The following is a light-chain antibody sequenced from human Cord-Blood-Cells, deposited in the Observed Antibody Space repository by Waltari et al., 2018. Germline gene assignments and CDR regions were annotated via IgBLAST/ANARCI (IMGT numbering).Light chain of an antibody. V-gene: IGKV4-1*01. CDR3: QQYYSTPHT. Sequence: DIVMTQSPDSLAASLGERATITCTSSKSVLYSSNNKNYLAWYQQKPGQPPKLLIYWASTRESGVPDRFSGSGSGTDFTLTISSLQAEDVAVYYCQQYYSTPHTFGQGTKLEIK. CDR1: KSVLYSSNNKNY. CDR2: WAS. J-gene: IGKJ2*01.